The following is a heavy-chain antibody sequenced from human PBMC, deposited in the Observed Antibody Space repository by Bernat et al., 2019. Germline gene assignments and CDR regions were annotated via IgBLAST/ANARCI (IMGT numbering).Heavy chain of an antibody. CDR3: AKGSGRSSSSGGIDY. V-gene: IGHV3-30*18. CDR1: GFTFSTYA. CDR2: ISYDGINK. D-gene: IGHD6-6*01. J-gene: IGHJ4*02. Sequence: QVQLVESGGGVVQPGRSLRLSCAASGFTFSTYAIHWVRQAPGKGLKWVAVISYDGINKYYADSVKARFTSSRDNSNNTVYLQMNSLRPEDTAVYYCAKGSGRSSSSGGIDYWGQGTLVTVSS.